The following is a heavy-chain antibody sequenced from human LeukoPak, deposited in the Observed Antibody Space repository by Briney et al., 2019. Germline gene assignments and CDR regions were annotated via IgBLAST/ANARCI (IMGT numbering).Heavy chain of an antibody. D-gene: IGHD6-13*01. CDR1: GFTFSNYG. Sequence: GGSLRLSCAASGFTFSNYGMHWVRQAPGKGLEWVAFVRYDETTKFYADSVKGRFTISRDNSKNAVFLQVNSLRAEDMAIYYCARGASSWEYTTFDIWGQGTIVTVSS. CDR3: ARGASSWEYTTFDI. CDR2: VRYDETTK. J-gene: IGHJ3*02. V-gene: IGHV3-30*02.